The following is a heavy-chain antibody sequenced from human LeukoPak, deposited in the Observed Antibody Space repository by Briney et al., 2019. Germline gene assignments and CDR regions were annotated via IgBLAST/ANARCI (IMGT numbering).Heavy chain of an antibody. Sequence: GGSLRLSCAASGNYWMHWVRQAPGRGLVWVSHINSDGSWTSYADSVKGRFTISKDNAKNTVYLQMNSLRAEDTAVYYCVSFYETYWGRGTLVTVSS. V-gene: IGHV3-74*01. CDR3: VSFYETY. CDR1: GNYW. D-gene: IGHD2/OR15-2a*01. CDR2: INSDGSWT. J-gene: IGHJ4*02.